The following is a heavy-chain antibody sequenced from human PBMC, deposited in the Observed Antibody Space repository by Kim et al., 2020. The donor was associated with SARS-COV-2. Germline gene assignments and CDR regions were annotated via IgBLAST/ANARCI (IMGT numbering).Heavy chain of an antibody. D-gene: IGHD5-12*01. J-gene: IGHJ3*02. CDR3: ATDPGSSSAFDI. V-gene: IGHV1-24*01. Sequence: IYAQKFQGRVTMTEDTATDTAYMELSSLRSEDTAVYYCATDPGSSSAFDIWGQGTMVTVSS.